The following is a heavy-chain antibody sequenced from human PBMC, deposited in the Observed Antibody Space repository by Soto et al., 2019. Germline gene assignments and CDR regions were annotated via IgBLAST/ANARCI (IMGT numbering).Heavy chain of an antibody. CDR1: GFTFSGYG. Sequence: GGSLRLSCVASGFTFSGYGMHWVRQAPGKGLEWLAVISHDGSDKYYADSVRGRFTISRDNSENTLYLQMNSLRPEDTAVYYCAKEDVWFAKDYWGQGTLVTVSS. V-gene: IGHV3-30*18. CDR3: AKEDVWFAKDY. D-gene: IGHD3-10*01. CDR2: ISHDGSDK. J-gene: IGHJ4*02.